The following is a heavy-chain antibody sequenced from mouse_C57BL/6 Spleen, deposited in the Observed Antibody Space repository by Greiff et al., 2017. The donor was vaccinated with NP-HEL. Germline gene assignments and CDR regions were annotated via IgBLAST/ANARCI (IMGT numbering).Heavy chain of an antibody. J-gene: IGHJ3*01. CDR2: ISYDGSN. D-gene: IGHD1-1*01. Sequence: EVQRVESGPGLVKPSQSLSLTCSVTGYSITSGYYWNWIRQFPGNKLEWMGYISYDGSNNYNPSLKNRISITRDTSKNQFFLKLNSVTTEDTATYYCARELLREGGFAYWGQGTLVTVSA. CDR1: GYSITSGYY. CDR3: ARELLREGGFAY. V-gene: IGHV3-6*01.